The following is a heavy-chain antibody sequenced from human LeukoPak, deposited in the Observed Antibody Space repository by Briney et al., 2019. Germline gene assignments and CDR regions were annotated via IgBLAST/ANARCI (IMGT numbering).Heavy chain of an antibody. CDR3: ARDFGLRCSGGTCYSVYYYGVDV. J-gene: IGHJ6*04. Sequence: GGSLRLSCSASGFSFSNYAMYWVRQAPGKGLEWVANIKQGGSEKYYVDSVKGRFTISRDNAKNSLYLQMNSLRAEDTAVYYCARDFGLRCSGGTCYSVYYYGVDVWGKGTTVTVSS. V-gene: IGHV3-7*03. CDR1: GFSFSNYA. CDR2: IKQGGSEK. D-gene: IGHD2-15*01.